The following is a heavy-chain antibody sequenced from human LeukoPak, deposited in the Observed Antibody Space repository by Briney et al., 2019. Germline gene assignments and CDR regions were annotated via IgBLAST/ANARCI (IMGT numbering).Heavy chain of an antibody. CDR1: GFTFSSYG. D-gene: IGHD4-23*01. V-gene: IGHV3-33*06. CDR2: IWNDGSNK. Sequence: GGSLRLSCAASGFTFSSYGRHWVRQPPRKGRQWVAVIWNDGSNKYYADSVKGRFTISRDNSKNTLYLQMNSLRAEDTAVYYCAKDRQLHDYGGNSYYFDYWGQGTLVTVSS. J-gene: IGHJ4*02. CDR3: AKDRQLHDYGGNSYYFDY.